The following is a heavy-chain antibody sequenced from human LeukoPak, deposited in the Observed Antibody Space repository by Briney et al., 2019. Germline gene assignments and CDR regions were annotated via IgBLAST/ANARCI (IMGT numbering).Heavy chain of an antibody. CDR2: INPSGGST. Sequence: ASVKVSCKASGYTFTSYYMHWVRQAPGQGLEWMGIINPSGGSTSYAQKFQGRVTMTRDTSTSTVYMELSSLRSEDTAVYYCARDRVQANPRRGYYYYYGMDVWGQGTTVTVSS. CDR3: ARDRVQANPRRGYYYYYGMDV. CDR1: GYTFTSYY. V-gene: IGHV1-46*01. J-gene: IGHJ6*02. D-gene: IGHD1-1*01.